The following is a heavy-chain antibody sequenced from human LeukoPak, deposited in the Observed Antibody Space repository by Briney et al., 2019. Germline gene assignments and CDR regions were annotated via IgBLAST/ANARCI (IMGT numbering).Heavy chain of an antibody. Sequence: SVKVSCKASGGTFSSYAISWVRQAPGQGLEWMGRIIPIFGTANYAQKFQGRVTITTDESTSTAYMELSSLRSEDSAVYYCARVPEGTKDAFDIWGQGTMVTVSS. J-gene: IGHJ3*02. D-gene: IGHD1-14*01. CDR2: IIPIFGTA. V-gene: IGHV1-69*05. CDR1: GGTFSSYA. CDR3: ARVPEGTKDAFDI.